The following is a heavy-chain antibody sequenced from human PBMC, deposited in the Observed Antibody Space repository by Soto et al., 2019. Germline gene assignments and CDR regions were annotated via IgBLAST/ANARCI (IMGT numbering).Heavy chain of an antibody. Sequence: SETLSLTCTVSGGSISSYYWSWIRQPPGKGLEWIGYIYYSGSTNYNPSLKSRVTISVDTSKNQFSLKLSSVTAADTAVYYCATVAARPLYYYYYYMDVWGKGTTVTVSS. CDR1: GGSISSYY. CDR2: IYYSGST. V-gene: IGHV4-59*01. J-gene: IGHJ6*03. D-gene: IGHD6-6*01. CDR3: ATVAARPLYYYYYYMDV.